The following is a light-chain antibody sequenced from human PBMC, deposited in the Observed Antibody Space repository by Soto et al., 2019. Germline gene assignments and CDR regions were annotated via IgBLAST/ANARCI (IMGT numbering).Light chain of an antibody. CDR1: QGISTY. J-gene: IGKJ3*01. CDR3: QQRHSYPFA. CDR2: AAS. V-gene: IGKV1-9*01. Sequence: IQLTQSPSSLSASVGDRVTLTCRASQGISTYLTWYQQKPCKAPKVLIYAASTLHGGVPSRFSGGGSGTDFTLTITSLEPEDFATYYCQQRHSYPFAFGHGTKVDIK.